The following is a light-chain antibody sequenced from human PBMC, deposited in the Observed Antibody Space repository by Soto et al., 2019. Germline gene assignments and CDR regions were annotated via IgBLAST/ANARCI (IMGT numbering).Light chain of an antibody. CDR1: STDVGGYNS. Sequence: QSALTQPASVSGSPGQSITISCTGTSTDVGGYNSVSWYQQHPGKAPKLMIYEVSSRPSGVSNRFSGSKSGNTASLTISGLQHEDEADYYCSSYTSSSTYVFGTGTKVTVL. CDR3: SSYTSSSTYV. J-gene: IGLJ1*01. CDR2: EVS. V-gene: IGLV2-14*01.